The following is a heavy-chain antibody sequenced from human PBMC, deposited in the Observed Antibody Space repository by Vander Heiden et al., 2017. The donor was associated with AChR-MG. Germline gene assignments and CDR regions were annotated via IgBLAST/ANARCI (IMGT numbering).Heavy chain of an antibody. Sequence: QVQLQQWGAGLLKPSETLSLTCAVYGGSFSGYYWSWIRQPPGKGLEWIGEINHSGSTNYNPSLKSRVTISVDTSKNQFSLKLSYVTAADTAVYYCARTRIHDYWGQGTLVTVSS. CDR3: ARTRIHDY. V-gene: IGHV4-34*01. J-gene: IGHJ4*02. CDR2: INHSGST. D-gene: IGHD2-15*01. CDR1: GGSFSGYY.